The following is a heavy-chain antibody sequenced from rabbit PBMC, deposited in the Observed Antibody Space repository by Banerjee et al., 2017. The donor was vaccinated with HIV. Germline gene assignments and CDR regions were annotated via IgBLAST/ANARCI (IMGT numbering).Heavy chain of an antibody. CDR2: MDTGNT. CDR1: GFSFSSNYD. V-gene: IGHV1S45*01. D-gene: IGHD1-1*01. CDR3: ARGADNNWYIPYFNL. J-gene: IGHJ4*01. Sequence: QEQLEESGGGLVKPEGSLTLTCKASGFSFSSNYDMCWVRQAPGKGLELIACMDTGNTVYANWAKGRFTISKTSSTTMTLQMTSLTAADTATYFCARGADNNWYIPYFNLWGPGTLVTVS.